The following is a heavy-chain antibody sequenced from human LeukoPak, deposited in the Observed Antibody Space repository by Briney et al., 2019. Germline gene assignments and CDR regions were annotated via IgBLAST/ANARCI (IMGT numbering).Heavy chain of an antibody. J-gene: IGHJ4*02. D-gene: IGHD3-16*01. V-gene: IGHV1-2*06. CDR2: INPNSGGT. CDR1: GYTFTSYD. Sequence: ASVKVSCKASGYTFTSYDINWVRQATGQGLEWMGRINPNSGGTNYAQKFQGRVTMTRDTSISTAYMELSRLRSDDTAVYYCARDGDYDYVWGSPDYWGQGTLVTVSS. CDR3: ARDGDYDYVWGSPDY.